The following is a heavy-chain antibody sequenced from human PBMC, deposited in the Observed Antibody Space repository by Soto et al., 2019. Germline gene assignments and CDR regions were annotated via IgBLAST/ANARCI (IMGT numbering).Heavy chain of an antibody. CDR3: PRDRTSGGLFDY. D-gene: IGHD2-15*01. CDR1: GYTFTSYY. CDR2: INPSGGSA. J-gene: IGHJ4*02. V-gene: IGHV1-46*01. Sequence: QVQLVQSGAEVKKPGASVKVSCKASGYTFTSYYMHWVRQAPGQGLEWMGIINPSGGSANYAQKFQGRVTMTRDTSTSTVYMELSSLRSDDTAGYYCPRDRTSGGLFDYCGQGTLVTVSS.